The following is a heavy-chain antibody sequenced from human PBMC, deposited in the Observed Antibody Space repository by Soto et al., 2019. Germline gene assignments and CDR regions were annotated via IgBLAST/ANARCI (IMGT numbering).Heavy chain of an antibody. CDR1: GFTFTNYG. CDR2: IWYDGNNK. D-gene: IGHD1-26*01. CDR3: TRDPYGGSRYYFDA. V-gene: IGHV3-33*01. Sequence: GGSLRLSCAASGFTFTNYGMHWVRQAPGKGLEWVAVIWYDGNNKYYADSVKGRFAISKDNSQNTLYLQMNNLRPEDTAVYYCTRDPYGGSRYYFDAWGQGTLVTVSS. J-gene: IGHJ4*02.